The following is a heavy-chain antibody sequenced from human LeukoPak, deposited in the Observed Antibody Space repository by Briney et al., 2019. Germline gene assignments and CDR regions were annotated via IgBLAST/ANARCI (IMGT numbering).Heavy chain of an antibody. CDR3: ARVYVTVVRGRWFDP. CDR2: IDHSGST. Sequence: SETLSLTCAVYGGSFSGYSWTWIRQPPGKGLEWIGEIDHSGSTNYNASLTSRVIISADTSQNQFSLKLTSVTVADTAVYYCARVYVTVVRGRWFDPWGQGTLVTVSS. V-gene: IGHV4-34*01. CDR1: GGSFSGYS. J-gene: IGHJ5*02. D-gene: IGHD3-10*01.